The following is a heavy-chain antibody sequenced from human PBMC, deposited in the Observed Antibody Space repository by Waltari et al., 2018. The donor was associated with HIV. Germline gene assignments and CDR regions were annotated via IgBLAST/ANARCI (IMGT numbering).Heavy chain of an antibody. V-gene: IGHV1-2*02. J-gene: IGHJ6*02. D-gene: IGHD3-9*01. CDR2: INPYSGVT. Sequence: QVQLVQSGAEVKKTGASVKVSCKASGYTLTGYYMNWVRQAPGQGLEWMGWINPYSGVTNYAQKFQGRVTMTRDTSISTAHMELSRLRSDDTAVYYCAVEEYYDTLTGPSRGMDVWGQGTTVTVSS. CDR3: AVEEYYDTLTGPSRGMDV. CDR1: GYTLTGYY.